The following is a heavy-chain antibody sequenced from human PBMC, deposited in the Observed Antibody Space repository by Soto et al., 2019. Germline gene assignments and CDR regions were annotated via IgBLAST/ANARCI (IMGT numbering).Heavy chain of an antibody. CDR2: ITYTGVST. D-gene: IGHD6-13*01. Sequence: EAQLLESGGDLVQPGGSLRLSCAASEFSFDDSAMSWVRQAPGKGLEWVSSITYTGVSTYYADSVKGRFTISRDNSRDTLFLQMNSLRAVDTAIYYCAKSSVWYPYFDSWGQGTLVTVSS. V-gene: IGHV3-23*01. CDR1: EFSFDDSA. CDR3: AKSSVWYPYFDS. J-gene: IGHJ4*02.